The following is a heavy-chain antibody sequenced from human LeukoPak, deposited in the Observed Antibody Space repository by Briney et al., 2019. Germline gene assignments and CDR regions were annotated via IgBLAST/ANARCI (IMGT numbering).Heavy chain of an antibody. D-gene: IGHD3-22*01. Sequence: PGRSLRLSREVSGFTFSSHDVHWVRQAPGEGLEWVAVISYVGDNQYYADSVKGRFTISRDNSKNTLYLQMNSLRPEDTAIYYCVRDHDSSSYPGNYYFDYWSQGTLVTVSS. CDR1: GFTFSSHD. V-gene: IGHV3-30*04. CDR2: ISYVGDNQ. J-gene: IGHJ4*02. CDR3: VRDHDSSSYPGNYYFDY.